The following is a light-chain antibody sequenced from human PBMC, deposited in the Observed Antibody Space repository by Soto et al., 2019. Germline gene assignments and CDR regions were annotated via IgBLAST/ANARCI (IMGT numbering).Light chain of an antibody. J-gene: IGKJ4*01. V-gene: IGKV1-27*01. CDR3: QKYNSDPLT. CDR1: QAISNY. Sequence: IQMTQSPSSLSASVGDRVTITCRASQAISNYLAWYQQKPGKVPKLLIYAASTLQSGVPSRFSGSGSETDFTLTISSLQPEDVATYYCQKYNSDPLTFGGGTKVDIK. CDR2: AAS.